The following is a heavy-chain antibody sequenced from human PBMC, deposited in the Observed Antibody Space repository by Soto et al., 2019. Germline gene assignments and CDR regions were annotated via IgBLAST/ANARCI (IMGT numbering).Heavy chain of an antibody. D-gene: IGHD5-12*01. J-gene: IGHJ6*03. CDR3: ARVVSTTPYVHHYMDV. CDR1: CGSISSSGHF. V-gene: IGHV4-39*01. Sequence: QLQLQEPGPGLVKPSETLSLTCTVSCGSISSSGHFCGWFRQPPVKGLERIGTIYYTGSTYYNSSFKSRVTMSVGTSKNQFSLKLGSVTAADTAVYYCARVVSTTPYVHHYMDVWGKGTTGTVSS. CDR2: IYYTGST.